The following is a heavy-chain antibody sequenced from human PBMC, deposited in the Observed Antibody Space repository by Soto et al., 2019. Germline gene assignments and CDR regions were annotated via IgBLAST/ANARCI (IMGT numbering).Heavy chain of an antibody. CDR3: ARVKYSSSSKGYWYFDL. CDR2: INPSGGST. J-gene: IGHJ2*01. CDR1: GYTFTSYY. D-gene: IGHD6-6*01. Sequence: QVQLVQSGAEVKKPGASVKVSCKASGYTFTSYYMHWVRQAPGQGLEWMGIINPSGGSTSYAQKFQGRVTMTRDTSTSTVYMELSSLRSEDTAVYYCARVKYSSSSKGYWYFDLWGRGTLVTVSS. V-gene: IGHV1-46*01.